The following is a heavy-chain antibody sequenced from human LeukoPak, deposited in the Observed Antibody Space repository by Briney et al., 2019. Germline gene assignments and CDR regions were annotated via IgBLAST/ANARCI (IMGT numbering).Heavy chain of an antibody. V-gene: IGHV4-39*02. J-gene: IGHJ6*02. CDR2: IYYSGST. CDR1: GGSISSGDYY. Sequence: PSQTLSLTCTVSGGSISSGDYYWSWIRQPPGKGLERIGSIYYSGSTYYNPSLKSRVTISVDTSKNQFSLKLSSVTAADTAVYYCAREDSYYYYYYGMDVWGQGTTVTVSS. CDR3: AREDSYYYYYYGMDV.